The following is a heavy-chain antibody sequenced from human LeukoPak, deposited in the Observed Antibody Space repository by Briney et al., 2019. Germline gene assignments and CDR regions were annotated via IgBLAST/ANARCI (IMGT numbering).Heavy chain of an antibody. J-gene: IGHJ4*02. Sequence: PGGSLRLSCATSGFTFSTSWMHWVRQAPGKGLVWVSRINTDGNTRDYADSVKGRFTISRDNAKNTLYLQMNSLRAEDTAVYYCVRDMGYYDKVWGQGTVVTVSS. D-gene: IGHD3-22*01. V-gene: IGHV3-74*01. CDR2: INTDGNTR. CDR3: VRDMGYYDKV. CDR1: GFTFSTSW.